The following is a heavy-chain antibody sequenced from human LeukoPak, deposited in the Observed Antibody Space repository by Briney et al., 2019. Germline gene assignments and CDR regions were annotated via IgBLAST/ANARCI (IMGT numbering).Heavy chain of an antibody. D-gene: IGHD1-26*01. Sequence: GGSLRLSCVAFGFTFSNHAMTWVRQAPGKGLEWVSAISANGVDTFYAPSVKGRFTISRDNSKNTLYLQINSLRAEDTAVYYCARDGVGAPDRPVFNYYGMDVWGQGTTVTVSS. V-gene: IGHV3-23*01. CDR2: ISANGVDT. CDR1: GFTFSNHA. CDR3: ARDGVGAPDRPVFNYYGMDV. J-gene: IGHJ6*02.